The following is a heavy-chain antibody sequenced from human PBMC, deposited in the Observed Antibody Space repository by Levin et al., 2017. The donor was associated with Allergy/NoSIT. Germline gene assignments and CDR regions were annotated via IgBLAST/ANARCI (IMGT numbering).Heavy chain of an antibody. CDR3: ARERSVAGTRYAFDI. Sequence: SVKVSCKASGGTFSSYAISWVRQAPGQGLEWMGRIIPILGIANYAQKFQGRVTITADKSTSTAYMELSSLRSEDTAVYYCARERSVAGTRYAFDIWGQGTMVTVSS. V-gene: IGHV1-69*04. CDR1: GGTFSSYA. D-gene: IGHD6-19*01. J-gene: IGHJ3*02. CDR2: IIPILGIA.